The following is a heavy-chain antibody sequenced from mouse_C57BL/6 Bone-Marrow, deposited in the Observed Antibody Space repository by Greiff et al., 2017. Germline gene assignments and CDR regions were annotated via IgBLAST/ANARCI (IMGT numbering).Heavy chain of an antibody. V-gene: IGHV1-59*01. CDR3: ERRGGVYYGYDVRFAY. CDR2: IDPSDSYT. D-gene: IGHD2-2*01. CDR1: GYTFTSYW. Sequence: QVQLQQPGAELVRPGTSVKLSCKASGYTFTSYWMHWVKQRPGQGLEWIGVIDPSDSYTNYNQKFKGKATLTVDTSSSTAYMQLSSLTSEDSAVYYCERRGGVYYGYDVRFAYWGQGTLVTVSA. J-gene: IGHJ3*01.